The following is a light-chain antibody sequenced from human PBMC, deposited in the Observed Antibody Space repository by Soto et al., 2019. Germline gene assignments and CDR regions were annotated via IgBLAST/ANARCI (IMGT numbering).Light chain of an antibody. V-gene: IGKV1-5*03. CDR1: QSISSW. CDR3: QQYNSYPST. J-gene: IGKJ2*01. Sequence: DIQMTQSPSTLSASVGDRVTITCRASQSISSWLAWYQQKPGKAPKLLIYKASSLESGVPTRFSGSGSGTEFTLTISSLQPDDFATYYSQQYNSYPSTFGQGTKLEIK. CDR2: KAS.